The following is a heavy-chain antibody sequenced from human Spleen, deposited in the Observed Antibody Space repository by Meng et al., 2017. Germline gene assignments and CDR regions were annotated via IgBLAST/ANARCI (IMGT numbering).Heavy chain of an antibody. V-gene: IGHV3-23*01. Sequence: GESLKISCAASGFTFSNSAMSWVRQAPGKGLEWVSVISDSGGSTDYADSVKGRFTISRDNSKTTLYLQMNSLRAEDTAVYYCAKPIYSKSYYYGMDVWGQGTTVTVSS. CDR2: ISDSGGST. D-gene: IGHD4-11*01. J-gene: IGHJ6*02. CDR1: GFTFSNSA. CDR3: AKPIYSKSYYYGMDV.